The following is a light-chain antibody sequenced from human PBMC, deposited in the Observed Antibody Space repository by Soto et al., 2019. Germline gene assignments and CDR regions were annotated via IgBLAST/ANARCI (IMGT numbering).Light chain of an antibody. CDR1: SSNIGAGYD. CDR2: GNS. Sequence: QSVLTQPPSVSGAPGQRVTISCTGSSSNIGAGYDVHWYQQLPGTAPKLLIYGNSNRPSGVPDRFSGSKSASTASLTISGLQAEDEGDYYCASYEGSRNYVFGSGTKVTVL. CDR3: ASYEGSRNYV. V-gene: IGLV1-40*01. J-gene: IGLJ1*01.